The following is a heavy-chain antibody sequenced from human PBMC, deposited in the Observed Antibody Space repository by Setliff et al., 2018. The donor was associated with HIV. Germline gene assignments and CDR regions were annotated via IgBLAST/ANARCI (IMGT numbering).Heavy chain of an antibody. D-gene: IGHD2-21*02. CDR1: GYTFTSYA. Sequence: GASVKVSCKASGYTFTSYARHWVRQAPGQRLEWMGWINAADGNTKYSQKLQGRVTITRDTSGSTAHMELSSLRSEDTAVYYCVRDRFTWAYCGGACGWFDPWGQGTLVTVSS. J-gene: IGHJ5*02. CDR3: VRDRFTWAYCGGACGWFDP. V-gene: IGHV1-3*01. CDR2: INAADGNT.